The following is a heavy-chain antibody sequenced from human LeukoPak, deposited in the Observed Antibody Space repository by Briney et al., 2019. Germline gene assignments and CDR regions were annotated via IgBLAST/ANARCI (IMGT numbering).Heavy chain of an antibody. V-gene: IGHV1-18*01. CDR2: ISAYNGNT. Sequence: GASVKVSCKASGYTFTSYGISWVRQAPGQGLEWMGWISAYNGNTNYAQKLQGRVTMTTDTSTSTAYMELRSLRSDDTAVYYCARTGTTGYYYYGVDVWGQGTTVTVSS. D-gene: IGHD1-1*01. CDR3: ARTGTTGYYYYGVDV. CDR1: GYTFTSYG. J-gene: IGHJ6*02.